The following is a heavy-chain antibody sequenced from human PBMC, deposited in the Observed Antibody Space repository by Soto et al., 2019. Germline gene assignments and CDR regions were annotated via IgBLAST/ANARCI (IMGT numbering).Heavy chain of an antibody. D-gene: IGHD1-20*01. CDR1: GYTFTSYD. Sequence: QVQLVQSGAEVKKPGASVKVSCKASGYTFTSYDINLVRQATGQGLEWMGWMNPNSGNTGYAQKFQGRFTMTRNTSLSTAYMELSSLRSEDTAVYYCARGRDNWKDGGWFDPWGQGTLVTVYS. J-gene: IGHJ5*02. CDR2: MNPNSGNT. V-gene: IGHV1-8*01. CDR3: ARGRDNWKDGGWFDP.